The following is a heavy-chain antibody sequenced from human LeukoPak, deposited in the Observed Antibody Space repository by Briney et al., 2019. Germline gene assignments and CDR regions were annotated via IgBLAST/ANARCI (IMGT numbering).Heavy chain of an antibody. J-gene: IGHJ4*02. V-gene: IGHV3-48*04. CDR2: ISSSSSTI. CDR1: GFTFSSYS. Sequence: GGSLRPSCAASGFTFSSYSMNWVRQAPGKGLEWVSYISSSSSTIYYADSVKGRFTISRDNAKNSLYLQMNSLRAEDTAVYYCARGSGYTAYWGQGTLVTVSS. CDR3: ARGSGYTAY. D-gene: IGHD5-12*01.